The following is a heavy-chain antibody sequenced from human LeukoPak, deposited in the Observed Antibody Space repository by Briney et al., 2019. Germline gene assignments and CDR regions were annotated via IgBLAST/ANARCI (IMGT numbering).Heavy chain of an antibody. CDR3: AREAGLLWFGELLSP. CDR1: GYTFTSYG. V-gene: IGHV1-18*01. J-gene: IGHJ5*02. D-gene: IGHD3-10*01. Sequence: VASVKVSCKASGYTFTSYGISWVRQAPGQGLEWMGWISAYNGNTNYAQKLQGRVTMTTDTSTSTAYMELRSLRSDDTAVYYCAREAGLLWFGELLSPWGQGTLVTVPS. CDR2: ISAYNGNT.